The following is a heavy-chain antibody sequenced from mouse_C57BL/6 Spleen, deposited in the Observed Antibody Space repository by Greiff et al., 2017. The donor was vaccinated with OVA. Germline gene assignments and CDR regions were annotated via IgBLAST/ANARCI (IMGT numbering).Heavy chain of an antibody. D-gene: IGHD1-1*01. CDR2: ISYDGSN. J-gene: IGHJ2*01. CDR3: ARDDYGSSYYFDY. CDR1: GYSITSGYY. V-gene: IGHV3-6*01. Sequence: EVQLQESGPGLVKPSQSLSLTCSVTGYSITSGYYWNWIRQFPGNKLEWMGYISYDGSNNYNPSLKNRISITRDTSKNQFFLQLNSVTTEDTATYYGARDDYGSSYYFDYWGQGTTLTVSS.